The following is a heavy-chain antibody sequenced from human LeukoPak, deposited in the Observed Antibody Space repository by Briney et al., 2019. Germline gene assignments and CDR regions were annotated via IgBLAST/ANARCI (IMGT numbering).Heavy chain of an antibody. Sequence: SETLSLTCTVSGGSISSYYWSWIRQPPGKGLEWIGCIYYSGSTNYNPSLKSRVTISVDTSENQFSLKLSSVTAADTAVYYCARVLSSSWSYYYYYSMDVWGQGTTVTVSS. J-gene: IGHJ6*02. CDR3: ARVLSSSWSYYYYYSMDV. V-gene: IGHV4-59*01. CDR2: IYYSGST. D-gene: IGHD6-13*01. CDR1: GGSISSYY.